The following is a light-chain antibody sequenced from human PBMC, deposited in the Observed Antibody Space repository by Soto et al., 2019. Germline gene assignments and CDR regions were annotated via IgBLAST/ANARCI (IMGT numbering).Light chain of an antibody. Sequence: DIHMPHSPSAMSASGGDRVTIPCRASQSISTWLAWYQQKPGKVPKLLIFKASSLQSGVPSRFSGSGSGTDFTLTISSLQPEDFATYYCQQSYSTPRTFGQGTKVDIK. CDR3: QQSYSTPRT. CDR1: QSISTW. CDR2: KAS. V-gene: IGKV1-12*01. J-gene: IGKJ1*01.